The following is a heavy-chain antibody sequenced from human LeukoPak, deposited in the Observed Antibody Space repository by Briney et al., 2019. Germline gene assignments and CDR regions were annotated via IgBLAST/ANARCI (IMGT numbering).Heavy chain of an antibody. CDR3: ARDRYSYNYAGLGY. J-gene: IGHJ4*02. D-gene: IGHD5-18*01. Sequence: GGSLRLSCAASGYTFTSYWMSWVRQAPGKGLEWMANIKHDRGEKYYVETVKGRFTISRDNAINTLYLQLNSLRAEDTAVYYCARDRYSYNYAGLGYWGQGTLVTVSS. V-gene: IGHV3-7*01. CDR2: IKHDRGEK. CDR1: GYTFTSYW.